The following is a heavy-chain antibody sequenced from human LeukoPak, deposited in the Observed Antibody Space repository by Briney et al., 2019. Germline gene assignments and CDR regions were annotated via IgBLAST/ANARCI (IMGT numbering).Heavy chain of an antibody. CDR2: IKSKTDGGTT. CDR3: TTGNHDYGPNWFYP. J-gene: IGHJ5*02. D-gene: IGHD4-17*01. CDR1: GFTFSNAW. V-gene: IGHV3-15*01. Sequence: GGSLRLSCAASGFTFSNAWMSWVRQAPGKGLEWVGRIKSKTDGGTTDYAAPVKGRFTISRDDSKNTLYLQMNSLKTEDTAVYYCTTGNHDYGPNWFYPWGQGSLVTVSS.